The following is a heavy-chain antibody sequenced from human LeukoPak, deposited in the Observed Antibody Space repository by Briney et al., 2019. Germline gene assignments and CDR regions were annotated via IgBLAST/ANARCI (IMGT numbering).Heavy chain of an antibody. J-gene: IGHJ4*02. Sequence: GASVKVSCKASGYTFTSYDMNWVRQATGQGLEWIGWMNPDSGNTGYAQKFQGRITLTRDTSISTAYMELSSLTSEDTAVYYCARNLPSTGDFYYWGQGTLVTVSS. D-gene: IGHD7-27*01. CDR3: ARNLPSTGDFYY. V-gene: IGHV1-8*01. CDR1: GYTFTSYD. CDR2: MNPDSGNT.